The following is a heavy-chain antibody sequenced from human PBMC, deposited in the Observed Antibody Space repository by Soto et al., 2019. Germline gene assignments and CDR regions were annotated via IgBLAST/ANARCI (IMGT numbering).Heavy chain of an antibody. CDR3: ARDPRFLEYNNLAPRSYGMDV. V-gene: IGHV3-74*01. J-gene: IGHJ6*02. Sequence: LRLSCAASGFTFSYSWMQWVRQFPRAWLVWIARINGDGSRTTYADPVKGRFTISRDNANNTLHLQLSSLRAEDTGVYYCARDPRFLEYNNLAPRSYGMDVWGQGTTVTVS. D-gene: IGHD3-3*01. CDR2: INGDGSRT. CDR1: GFTFSYSW.